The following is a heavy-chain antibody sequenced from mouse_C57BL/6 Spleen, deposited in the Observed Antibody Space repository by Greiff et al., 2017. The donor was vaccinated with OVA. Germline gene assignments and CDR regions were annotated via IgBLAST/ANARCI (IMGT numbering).Heavy chain of an antibody. CDR1: GYTFTSYW. CDR3: ARGEFYGMDY. J-gene: IGHJ4*01. Sequence: QVQLQQPGAELVMPGASVKLSCKASGYTFTSYWMHWVKQRPGQGLEWIGEIAPSDSYTNYNQKFKGKSTLTVDKSSSTAYMQLSSLTSEDSAVYYCARGEFYGMDYWGQGTSVTVSA. V-gene: IGHV1-69*01. CDR2: IAPSDSYT.